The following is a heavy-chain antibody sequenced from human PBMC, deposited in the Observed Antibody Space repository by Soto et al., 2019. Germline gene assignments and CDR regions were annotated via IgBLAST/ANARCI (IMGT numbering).Heavy chain of an antibody. D-gene: IGHD2-8*02. Sequence: QPGGSLRLSCSASGFTSRTYAMHWVRQAPGKGLEYVATVASNGVTTEYADSVRGRFAISRDNSNNALFLQMSSLRPEDTAVYYCVRDRIATGGTGLYNWFDPWGQGTLVTVSS. CDR2: VASNGVTT. J-gene: IGHJ5*02. CDR1: GFTSRTYA. CDR3: VRDRIATGGTGLYNWFDP. V-gene: IGHV3-64D*06.